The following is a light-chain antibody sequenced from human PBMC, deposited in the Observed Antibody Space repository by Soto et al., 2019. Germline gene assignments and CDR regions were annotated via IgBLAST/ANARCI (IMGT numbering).Light chain of an antibody. Sequence: EIVLTQSPGTLSLSPGERATLSCRASQSLSSRYLVWYQQKSGQAPRLLISGASSRATGIPDRFSGSGSETAFTLTISSLEPEDFAVYYCQPYDTSPFSFGQGTKLEIK. CDR3: QPYDTSPFS. V-gene: IGKV3-20*01. J-gene: IGKJ2*01. CDR1: QSLSSRY. CDR2: GAS.